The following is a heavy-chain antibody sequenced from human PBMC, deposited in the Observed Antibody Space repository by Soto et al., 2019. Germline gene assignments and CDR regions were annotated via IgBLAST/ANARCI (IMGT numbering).Heavy chain of an antibody. J-gene: IGHJ4*02. V-gene: IGHV3-20*01. D-gene: IGHD3-10*01. CDR3: ARRSGDQQVCDF. CDR1: GFTFEDHG. CDR2: ISWDGGTT. Sequence: EVQLVESGGGVARPGGSLRLPCAASGFTFEDHGMSWVRQAPGKGLEWLSDISWDGGTTVYADSVKGRFTVSRNNAKSSLYLQMNSLKPGDTAFYHCARRSGDQQVCDFWGQGTLVTVSS.